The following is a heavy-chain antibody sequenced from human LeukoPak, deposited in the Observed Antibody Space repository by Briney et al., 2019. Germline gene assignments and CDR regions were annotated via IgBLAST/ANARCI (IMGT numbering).Heavy chain of an antibody. D-gene: IGHD3-9*01. CDR3: ARGDDILTGYYLDY. CDR2: IGTAGDT. J-gene: IGHJ4*02. CDR1: GFTFSSYD. Sequence: GGSLRLSCAASGFTFSSYDMHWVRHATGKGLEWVSAIGTAGDTYYPGSVKGRFTISRDNAKNSLYLQMNSLRAEDTAVYYCARGDDILTGYYLDYWGQGTLVTVSS. V-gene: IGHV3-13*01.